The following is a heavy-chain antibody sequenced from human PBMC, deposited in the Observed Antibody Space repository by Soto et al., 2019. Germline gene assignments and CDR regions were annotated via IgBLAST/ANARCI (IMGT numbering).Heavy chain of an antibody. CDR3: ARARGYNNGYSSFPIEF. D-gene: IGHD5-18*01. CDR1: GGSINSGTYY. J-gene: IGHJ4*02. CDR2: ILSSGTT. V-gene: IGHV4-31*03. Sequence: QVQLQESGPGLVKPSQILSLTCSVSGGSINSGTYYWTWIRQYPGKGLEWVGYILSSGTTFYNPSLKNRLIISVDTSQNQFSLRLSSVTAADTALYYCARARGYNNGYSSFPIEFWGQGALVTVSS.